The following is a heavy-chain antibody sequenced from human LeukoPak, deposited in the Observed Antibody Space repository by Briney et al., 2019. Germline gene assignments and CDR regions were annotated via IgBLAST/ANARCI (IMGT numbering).Heavy chain of an antibody. V-gene: IGHV4-38-2*02. CDR2: IYHSGTT. J-gene: IGHJ4*02. CDR3: ARVWDSSYFDY. Sequence: SETLSLTCTVSGYSISSGYYWGWIRQSPGKGLEWIGNIYHSGTTYYNPSLKSRVTISVDRSKNQFSLKLSSVTAADTAVYYCARVWDSSYFDYWGQGTLVTVSS. D-gene: IGHD6-13*01. CDR1: GYSISSGYY.